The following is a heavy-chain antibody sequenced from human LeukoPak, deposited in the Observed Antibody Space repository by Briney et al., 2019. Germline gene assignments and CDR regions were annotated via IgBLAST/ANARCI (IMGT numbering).Heavy chain of an antibody. CDR1: RFTFYTHA. Sequence: GSLRLSCAASRFTFYTHAMSWVRHAPGRGLEWVSGINGNGASTYYSDSVKGRFTISRDNSKNTLYLQMSTLRAEDTAVYYCAKDQGYSYYYLDYWGQGTLVTVSS. CDR3: AKDQGYSYYYLDY. CDR2: INGNGAST. V-gene: IGHV3-23*01. D-gene: IGHD5-18*01. J-gene: IGHJ4*02.